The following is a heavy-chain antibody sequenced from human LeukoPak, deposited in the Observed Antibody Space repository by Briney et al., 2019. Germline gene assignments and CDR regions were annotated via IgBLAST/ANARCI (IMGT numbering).Heavy chain of an antibody. CDR2: INHSGST. Sequence: SETLSLTCTVSGGSISSYYWSWIRQPPGKGLEWIGEINHSGSTNYNPSLKSRVTISVDTPKNQFSLKLSSVTAADTAVYYCARATGYSYKFDYWGQGTLVTVSS. J-gene: IGHJ4*02. V-gene: IGHV4-34*01. CDR3: ARATGYSYKFDY. D-gene: IGHD5-18*01. CDR1: GGSISSYY.